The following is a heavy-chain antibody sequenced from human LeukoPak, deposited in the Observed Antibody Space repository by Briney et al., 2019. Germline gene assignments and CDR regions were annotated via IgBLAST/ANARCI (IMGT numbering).Heavy chain of an antibody. CDR2: TYYSGST. J-gene: IGHJ5*02. Sequence: SETLSLTCTVSGGSISSYYWSWIRQPPGKGLEWIGYTYYSGSTNYNPSLKSRVTISVDTSKNQFSLKLSSVTAADTAVYYCARDPGYSYGHGWWFDPWGQGTLVTVSS. CDR1: GGSISSYY. V-gene: IGHV4-59*01. CDR3: ARDPGYSYGHGWWFDP. D-gene: IGHD5-18*01.